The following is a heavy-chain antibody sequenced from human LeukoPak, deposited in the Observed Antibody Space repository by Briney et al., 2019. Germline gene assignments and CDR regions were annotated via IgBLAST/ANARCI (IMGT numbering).Heavy chain of an antibody. CDR2: IYSGGSK. J-gene: IGHJ4*02. V-gene: IGHV3-66*04. CDR1: GFSVSSNY. CDR3: AKPIFGVVIAFDY. Sequence: GGSLRLSCAASGFSVSSNYINWVRQAPGKGLEWVSLIYSGGSKYYSDSVKGRFSISRDNSKNTLYLQMNSLRAEDTAVYYCAKPIFGVVIAFDYWGQGTLVTVSS. D-gene: IGHD3-3*01.